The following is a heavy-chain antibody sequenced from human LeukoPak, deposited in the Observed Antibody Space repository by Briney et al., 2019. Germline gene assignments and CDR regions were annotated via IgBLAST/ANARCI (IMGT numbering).Heavy chain of an antibody. D-gene: IGHD3-3*01. V-gene: IGHV1-2*02. Sequence: ASVKVSCKASGYTFTGYYMHWVRQAPGQGLEWMGWINPNSGGTNYAQKFQGRVTMTRDTSISTAYMELSRLRSDDTAVYYCASRQYYDFWSGYPGYYYYYMDVWGKGTTVTVSS. J-gene: IGHJ6*03. CDR1: GYTFTGYY. CDR3: ASRQYYDFWSGYPGYYYYYMDV. CDR2: INPNSGGT.